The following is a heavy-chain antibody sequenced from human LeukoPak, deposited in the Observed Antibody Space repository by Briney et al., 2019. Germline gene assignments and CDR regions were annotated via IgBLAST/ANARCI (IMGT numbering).Heavy chain of an antibody. D-gene: IGHD3-22*01. CDR3: ARGAQTYYDKAPVDY. CDR2: INHSGST. J-gene: IGHJ4*02. CDR1: GGSFSVYY. Sequence: PETLSLTCALYGGSFSVYYWSWIRQPPGKGLGWIGEINHSGSTNYNPSLKSRVTISVDTSKSQFSLKLNSMTAADTAVYYCARGAQTYYDKAPVDYWGQGTLVTVSS. V-gene: IGHV4-34*01.